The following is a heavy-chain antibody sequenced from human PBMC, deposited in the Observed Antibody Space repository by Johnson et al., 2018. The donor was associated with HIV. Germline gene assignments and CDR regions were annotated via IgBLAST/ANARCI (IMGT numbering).Heavy chain of an antibody. Sequence: RLSCAASGFTFDDYAMHWVRQAPGKGLEWVSGISWNSGSIGYADSVKGRFTISRDNAKNSLYLQMNSLRAEDTASYYCARVLITIFGVEAFDIWGQGTMVTVSS. V-gene: IGHV3-9*01. CDR3: ARVLITIFGVEAFDI. CDR1: GFTFDDYA. J-gene: IGHJ3*02. D-gene: IGHD3-3*01. CDR2: ISWNSGSI.